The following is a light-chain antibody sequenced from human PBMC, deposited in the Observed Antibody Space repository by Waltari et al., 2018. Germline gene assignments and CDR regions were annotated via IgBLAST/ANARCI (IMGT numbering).Light chain of an antibody. J-gene: IGLJ1*01. V-gene: IGLV1-44*01. CDR3: AAWDDSLSAYV. CDR2: YDN. Sequence: QPALTQPPSASGTPGQWVSVSCSGSSSTIGSNAVNWYQQLPGMAPKLLIYYDNQRPSGVPDRVSGSKSGTSASLAISGLQSEDEADYICAAWDDSLSAYVFGTGTKVTVL. CDR1: SSTIGSNA.